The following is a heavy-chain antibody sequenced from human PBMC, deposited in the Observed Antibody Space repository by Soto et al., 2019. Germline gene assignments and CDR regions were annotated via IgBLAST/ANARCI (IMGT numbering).Heavy chain of an antibody. CDR2: INPNSGGT. CDR3: ATNREDYGGNLNWYFDL. J-gene: IGHJ2*01. Sequence: ASVKVSCKASGYTFTGYYMHWVRQAPGQGLEWMGWINPNSGGTNYAQKFQGWVTMTRDTSISTAYMELSSLRSEDTAVYYCATNREDYGGNLNWYFDLWGRGTLVTVSS. CDR1: GYTFTGYY. V-gene: IGHV1-2*04. D-gene: IGHD4-17*01.